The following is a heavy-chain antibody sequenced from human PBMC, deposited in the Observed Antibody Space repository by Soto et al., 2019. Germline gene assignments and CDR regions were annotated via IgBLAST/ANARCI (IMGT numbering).Heavy chain of an antibody. CDR2: IYYSGIT. D-gene: IGHD3-22*01. CDR3: ARRLYYDSSGYYIAHYYYYGMDV. Sequence: SETLSLTCTVSGGSISSVGFYWTWIRQHPGKGLEWIGNIYYSGITYYNPSLKSRVRISVDTSKNQFSLKLTSVTAADTAVYYCARRLYYDSSGYYIAHYYYYGMDVWGQGTTVTVSS. CDR1: GGSISSVGFY. J-gene: IGHJ6*02. V-gene: IGHV4-31*03.